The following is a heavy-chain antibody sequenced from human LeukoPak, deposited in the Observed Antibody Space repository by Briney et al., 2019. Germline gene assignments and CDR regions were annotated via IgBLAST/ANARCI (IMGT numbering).Heavy chain of an antibody. CDR3: ARLMSTIDS. V-gene: IGHV4-38-2*01. CDR1: GYSISSGYY. Sequence: SETLSLTCAVSGYSISSGYYWGWIRQPPGKGLEWSGSIYHSGSTFYNPSLKSRVTISVDTSKNQFSLKLTSVTAAATAVYYCARLMSTIDSWGQGTLVTVSS. CDR2: IYHSGST. J-gene: IGHJ4*02. D-gene: IGHD5-24*01.